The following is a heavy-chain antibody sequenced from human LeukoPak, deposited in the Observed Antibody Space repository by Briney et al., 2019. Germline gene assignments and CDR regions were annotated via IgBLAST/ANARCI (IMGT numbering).Heavy chain of an antibody. CDR1: GGSFSGYY. Sequence: PSETLSLTCVVYGGSFSGYYWNWIRQPPGKGLEWIGEINHSGSTSYNPSLKSRLTISLDTSKNQFSLNLSSVTAADTAVYYCARGHFWSDHRLDSWGQGTLVTVSS. CDR2: INHSGST. J-gene: IGHJ4*02. D-gene: IGHD3-3*02. CDR3: ARGHFWSDHRLDS. V-gene: IGHV4-34*01.